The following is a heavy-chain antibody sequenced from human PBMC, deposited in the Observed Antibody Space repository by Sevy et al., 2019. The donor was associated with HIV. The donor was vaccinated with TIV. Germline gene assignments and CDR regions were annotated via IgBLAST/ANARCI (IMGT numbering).Heavy chain of an antibody. CDR3: TRGEVQLWPSGFDY. V-gene: IGHV4-4*07. CDR2: IYTSGRT. CDR1: GDSISSYY. Sequence: SETLSLTCTVSGDSISSYYWSWIRQPTGKGLEWIGRIYTSGRTNYNPSLKSLVTMSVDTSKNQFSLKLRSVTAADTAVYFCTRGEVQLWPSGFDYWGQGTLVTVSS. J-gene: IGHJ4*02. D-gene: IGHD1-1*01.